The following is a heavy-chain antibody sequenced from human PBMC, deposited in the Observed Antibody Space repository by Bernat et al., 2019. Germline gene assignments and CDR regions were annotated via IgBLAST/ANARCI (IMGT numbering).Heavy chain of an antibody. V-gene: IGHV3-30-3*01. CDR1: GFTFSSYA. J-gene: IGHJ4*02. CDR2: ISYDGSNK. CDR3: AIPTTASHGSGSY. Sequence: QVQLVESGGGVVQPGRSLRLSCAASGFTFSSYAMHWVRRAPGKGLEWVAVISYDGSNKYYADSVKGRFTISRDNSKNTLYLQMNSLRAEDTAVYYCAIPTTASHGSGSYWGQGTLVTVSS. D-gene: IGHD3-10*01.